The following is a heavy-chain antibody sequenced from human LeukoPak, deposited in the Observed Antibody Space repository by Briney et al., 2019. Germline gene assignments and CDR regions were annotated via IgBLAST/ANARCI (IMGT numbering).Heavy chain of an antibody. D-gene: IGHD3-22*01. J-gene: IGHJ4*02. V-gene: IGHV1-69*04. Sequence: ASVKVSCKASGGTFSSYAISWVRQAPGQGLEWMGRIIPIFGIANYAQKFQGRVTITADKSTSTAYMELSSLRSEDTAVYYCARSQYYYDSSGPLYDFDYWGQGTPVTVSS. CDR3: ARSQYYYDSSGPLYDFDY. CDR2: IIPIFGIA. CDR1: GGTFSSYA.